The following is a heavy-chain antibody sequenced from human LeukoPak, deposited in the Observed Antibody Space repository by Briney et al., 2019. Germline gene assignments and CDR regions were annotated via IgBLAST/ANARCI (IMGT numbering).Heavy chain of an antibody. Sequence: SETLSFTCTVSGGSISSSSYYWGWIRQPPGKGLEWIGSIYYSGSTYYNPSLKSRVTISVDTSKNQFSLKLSSVTAADTAVYYCARHAQKYYDFWSGYYDWRYNWFDPWGQGTLVTVSS. V-gene: IGHV4-39*01. CDR3: ARHAQKYYDFWSGYYDWRYNWFDP. CDR2: IYYSGST. J-gene: IGHJ5*02. CDR1: GGSISSSSYY. D-gene: IGHD3-3*01.